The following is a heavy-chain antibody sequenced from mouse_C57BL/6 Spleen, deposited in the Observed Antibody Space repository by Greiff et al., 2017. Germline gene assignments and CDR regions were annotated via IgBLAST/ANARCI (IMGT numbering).Heavy chain of an antibody. Sequence: VKLQESGPELVKPGASVKLSCKASGYTFTSYDINWVKQRPGQGLEWIGWIYPRDGSTKYNEKFKGKATLTVDTSSSTAYMELNSLTSEDSAVYYCARKGYYSSGSTFDVWGTGTTVTVSS. CDR2: IYPRDGST. V-gene: IGHV1-85*01. CDR1: GYTFTSYD. CDR3: ARKGYYSSGSTFDV. J-gene: IGHJ1*03. D-gene: IGHD1-1*01.